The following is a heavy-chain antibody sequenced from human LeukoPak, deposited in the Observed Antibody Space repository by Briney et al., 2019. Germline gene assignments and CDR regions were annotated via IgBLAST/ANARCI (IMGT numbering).Heavy chain of an antibody. CDR3: AKDDPLTYSSTWYGGGSLDY. D-gene: IGHD6-13*01. Sequence: GGSLRLSCAASGFTFSSYWMHWVRQAPGKGLVWVSRINTDGSGTTYADSVKGRFTISRDNAKNTLYLQMNNLRPEHTAVYYCAKDDPLTYSSTWYGGGSLDYWGQGTLVTVSS. CDR1: GFTFSSYW. V-gene: IGHV3-74*01. J-gene: IGHJ4*02. CDR2: INTDGSGT.